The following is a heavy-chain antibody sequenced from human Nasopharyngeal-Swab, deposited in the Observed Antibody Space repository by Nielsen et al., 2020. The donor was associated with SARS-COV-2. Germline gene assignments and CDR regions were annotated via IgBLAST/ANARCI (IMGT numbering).Heavy chain of an antibody. CDR1: GYAFSSYG. J-gene: IGHJ5*02. V-gene: IGHV1-18*01. CDR2: ISAYNGDT. CDR3: AKGLEDYYDNSGFFYGDWFDP. Sequence: ASVKVSCKASGYAFSSYGIRWVRQAPGQGLEWMGWISAYNGDTYYAQKFQGRVTMTTDTSTSTAYMELRRLRSDDTAVYYCAKGLEDYYDNSGFFYGDWFDPWGQGTLVTVSS. D-gene: IGHD3-22*01.